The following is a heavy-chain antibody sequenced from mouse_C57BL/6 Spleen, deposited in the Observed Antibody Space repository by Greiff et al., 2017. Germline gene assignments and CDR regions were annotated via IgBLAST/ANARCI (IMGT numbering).Heavy chain of an antibody. CDR3: AGAEGSWFAY. CDR1: GYTFISYW. Sequence: QVQLLQPGAEFVKPGASVKMSCKASGYTFISYWITWVKQRPGQGLEWIGDIYPGSGSTNYNEKFKSKATLTVDTSSSTAYMQLSDLASEDSAVYYWAGAEGSWFAYWGQGTLVTVSA. V-gene: IGHV1-55*01. CDR2: IYPGSGST. J-gene: IGHJ3*01.